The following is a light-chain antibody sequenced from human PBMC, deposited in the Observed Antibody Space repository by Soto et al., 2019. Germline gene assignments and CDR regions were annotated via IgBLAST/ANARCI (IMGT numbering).Light chain of an antibody. Sequence: EIVLTQSPGTLSLSPRERATLSCRASQSVSNNYLAWYQHRPGQAPRLLIYGASTRAPGIPDRFSGSGSGTDLVLNISRLEPEDFVVYYCQQYAASPRTFGQGTQVEV. V-gene: IGKV3-20*01. CDR3: QQYAASPRT. J-gene: IGKJ1*01. CDR1: QSVSNNY. CDR2: GAS.